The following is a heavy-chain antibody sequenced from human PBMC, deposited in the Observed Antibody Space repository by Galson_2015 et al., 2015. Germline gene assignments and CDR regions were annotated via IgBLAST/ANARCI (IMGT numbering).Heavy chain of an antibody. Sequence: SLRLACAASGFTFSSYAMSWVRQAPGKGLEWVSAIGGSGGSTYYADSVKGRFTISRDNSKNTLYLQMNSLSAEDTAVYYCAKLQGAYCGRLCAFDPWGQGTMVTVSS. J-gene: IGHJ3*01. D-gene: IGHD4-23*01. CDR1: GFTFSSYA. CDR3: AKLQGAYCGRLCAFDP. V-gene: IGHV3-23*01. CDR2: IGGSGGST.